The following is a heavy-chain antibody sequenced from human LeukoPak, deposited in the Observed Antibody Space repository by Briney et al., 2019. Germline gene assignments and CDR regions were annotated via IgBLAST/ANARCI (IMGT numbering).Heavy chain of an antibody. CDR1: GFSFSTYG. CDR3: ARAEGVDLYFDY. CDR2: TPYDGNSK. Sequence: GGSLRLSCAASGFSFSTYGMHWVRQAPGKGLEWVAFTPYDGNSKYYTGSVKGRFTVSKDNLQNTLYLQMNNLGIEDTAVYFCARAEGVDLYFDYWGQGTPVTVSS. J-gene: IGHJ4*02. D-gene: IGHD3-16*01. V-gene: IGHV3-30*02.